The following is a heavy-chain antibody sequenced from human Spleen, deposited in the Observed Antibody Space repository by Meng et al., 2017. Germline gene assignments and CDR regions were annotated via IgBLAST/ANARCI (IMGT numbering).Heavy chain of an antibody. J-gene: IGHJ4*02. V-gene: IGHV4-30-4*01. CDR2: IYDSGGT. D-gene: IGHD4-17*01. CDR1: GGSIRSGDYY. Sequence: QVQLQESGPGLVKPSHTLSLTCTVPGGSIRSGDYYWCWIRQPPGKGLGWIGYIYDSGGTDFNPSRKSRLTISVAASKSQFSLKLTSVTAADTAVYFCARGSPRTVTLDSWGQGTLVTVSS. CDR3: ARGSPRTVTLDS.